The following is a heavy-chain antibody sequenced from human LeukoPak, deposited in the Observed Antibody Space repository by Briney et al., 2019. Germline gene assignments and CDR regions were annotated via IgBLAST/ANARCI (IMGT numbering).Heavy chain of an antibody. J-gene: IGHJ6*04. Sequence: SETLSLTCAVYGGSFSGYYWSWIRQPPGKGLEWIGEINHSGSTNYNPSLKSRVTISVDTSKNQFSLKLSSVTAADTAVYYCASGRITMVRGVRVKYYYFGMDVWGKGTTVTVSS. CDR2: INHSGST. V-gene: IGHV4-34*01. CDR3: ASGRITMVRGVRVKYYYFGMDV. D-gene: IGHD3-10*01. CDR1: GGSFSGYY.